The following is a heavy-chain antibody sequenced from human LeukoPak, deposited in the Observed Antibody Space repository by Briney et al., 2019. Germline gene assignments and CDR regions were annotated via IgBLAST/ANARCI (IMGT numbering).Heavy chain of an antibody. CDR1: GGSISSVGYY. V-gene: IGHV4-31*03. J-gene: IGHJ4*02. Sequence: PSGTLSLTCTVSGGSISSVGYYWSWIRQHPGKGLEWIGYIYYSGSTYYNPSLKSRVTISVDTSKNQFSLKLSSVTAADTAVYYCARGEGYQLHYFDYWGQGTLVTVSS. CDR2: IYYSGST. CDR3: ARGEGYQLHYFDY. D-gene: IGHD2-2*01.